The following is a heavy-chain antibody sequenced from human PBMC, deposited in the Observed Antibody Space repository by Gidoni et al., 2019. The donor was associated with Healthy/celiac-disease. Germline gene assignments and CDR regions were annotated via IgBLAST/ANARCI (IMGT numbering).Heavy chain of an antibody. D-gene: IGHD2-15*01. CDR1: GFTFSSYA. CDR2: ISCSGGST. V-gene: IGHV3-23*01. Sequence: EVQLLESGGGLVQPGGSLRLSCAAAGFTFSSYAMSWVRQAPGKGLEWVSAISCSGGSTYYADSVKGRFTISRDNSKNTLYLQMNSLRAEDTAVYYCAIIVVVVADPNAFDIWGQGTMVTVSS. CDR3: AIIVVVVADPNAFDI. J-gene: IGHJ3*02.